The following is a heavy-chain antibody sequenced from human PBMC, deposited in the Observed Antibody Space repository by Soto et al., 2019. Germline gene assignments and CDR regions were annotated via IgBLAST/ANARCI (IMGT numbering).Heavy chain of an antibody. J-gene: IGHJ6*02. CDR2: INPSGGST. CDR1: GYTFTSYV. CDR3: ARARRIVVVVASTRLKRYYGMDV. V-gene: IGHV1-46*01. Sequence: AAVKVSCKASGYTFTSYVMNWVRQPPGQGLEWMGIINPSGGSTSYAQKFQGRVTMTRDTSTSTVYMELSSLRSEDTAVYYCARARRIVVVVASTRLKRYYGMDVWGQ. D-gene: IGHD2-15*01.